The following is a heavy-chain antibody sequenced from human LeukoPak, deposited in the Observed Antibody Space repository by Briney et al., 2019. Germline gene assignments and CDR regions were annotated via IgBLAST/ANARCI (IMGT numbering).Heavy chain of an antibody. V-gene: IGHV3-33*06. Sequence: GGSLRLSCVASGFTFSHYGMHWVRQAPGKGLEWVAVIWNDGSNRYYADSVKGRFTISRDNSKNTVYLQMNSLRAADTSVYYCAKDAQRGLDYSNSLEYWGQGTLVTVSS. J-gene: IGHJ4*02. CDR1: GFTFSHYG. CDR3: AKDAQRGLDYSNSLEY. CDR2: IWNDGSNR. D-gene: IGHD4-11*01.